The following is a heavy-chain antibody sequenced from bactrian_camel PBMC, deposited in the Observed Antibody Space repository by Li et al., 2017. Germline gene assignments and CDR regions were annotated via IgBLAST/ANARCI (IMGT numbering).Heavy chain of an antibody. Sequence: VQLVESGGGLVQPGGSLRLSCAASGFTFSDYYMTWVRQAPGKGLEWVSSIYSDGSYTYYVDYVKGRFTISRDNAKNTVYLQMNSLKSEDTALYYCAGAVRGWGGVFAYWGQGTQVTVS. CDR3: AGAVRGWGGVFAY. J-gene: IGHJ4*01. V-gene: IGHV3-2*01. CDR1: GFTFSDYY. D-gene: IGHD3*01. CDR2: IYSDGSYT.